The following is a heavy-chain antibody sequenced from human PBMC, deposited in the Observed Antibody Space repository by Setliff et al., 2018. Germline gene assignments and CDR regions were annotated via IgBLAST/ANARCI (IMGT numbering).Heavy chain of an antibody. J-gene: IGHJ4*02. D-gene: IGHD2-15*01. Sequence: SETLSLTCTVSGGSISSSSYYWGWIRQPPGKGLEGIGSIYYSGSTYYNPALKSRVTISGDTSKNQFSLKLSSVTAADTAVYYCARAKARILGDGYNLNTLWYFDSWGQGTLVTVSS. CDR2: IYYSGST. V-gene: IGHV4-39*07. CDR3: ARAKARILGDGYNLNTLWYFDS. CDR1: GGSISSSSYY.